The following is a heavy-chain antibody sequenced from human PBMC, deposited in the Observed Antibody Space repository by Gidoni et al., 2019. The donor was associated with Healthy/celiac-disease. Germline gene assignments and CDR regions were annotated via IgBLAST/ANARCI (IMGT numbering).Heavy chain of an antibody. CDR1: GGSISSYY. J-gene: IGHJ5*02. CDR3: ARDLGIAVAGSEGGCWFDP. Sequence: QVQLQESGPGLVKPSETLSLTCTVSGGSISSYYWSWIRQPAGKGLEWIGRIYTSGSTNYNPSLKSRVTMSVDTSKNQFSLKLSSVTAADTAVYYCARDLGIAVAGSEGGCWFDPWGQGTLVTVSS. V-gene: IGHV4-4*07. D-gene: IGHD6-19*01. CDR2: IYTSGST.